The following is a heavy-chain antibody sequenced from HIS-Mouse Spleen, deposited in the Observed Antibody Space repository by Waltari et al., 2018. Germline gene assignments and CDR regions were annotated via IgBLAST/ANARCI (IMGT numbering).Heavy chain of an antibody. CDR2: INPNSGGT. J-gene: IGHJ4*02. CDR1: GYTFTGYY. CDR3: ARGYCSGGSCYSGYFDY. Sequence: QVQLVQSGAEVKKPGASVKVSCKASGYTFTGYYMHWVRQAPGQGLEWMGWINPNSGGTNYAQKFQGRVTMTRDTSISTAYMALSRLRSDDTAVYYCARGYCSGGSCYSGYFDYWGQGTLVTVSS. D-gene: IGHD2-15*01. V-gene: IGHV1-2*02.